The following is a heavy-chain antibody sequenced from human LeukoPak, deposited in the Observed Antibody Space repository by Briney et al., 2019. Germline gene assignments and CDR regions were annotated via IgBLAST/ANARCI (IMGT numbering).Heavy chain of an antibody. J-gene: IGHJ5*02. CDR2: ISAYNGNT. CDR3: ARDRYYYDSSGYSNWFDP. Sequence: ASVKVSCKASGYTFTSYGISWVRQAPGQGREWMGWISAYNGNTNYAQKLQGRLTMTTDTSTSTAYMELRSLRSDDTAVYYCARDRYYYDSSGYSNWFDPWGQGTLVTVSS. V-gene: IGHV1-18*01. CDR1: GYTFTSYG. D-gene: IGHD3-22*01.